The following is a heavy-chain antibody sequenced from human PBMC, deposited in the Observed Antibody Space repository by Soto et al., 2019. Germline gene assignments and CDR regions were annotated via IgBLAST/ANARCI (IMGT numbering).Heavy chain of an antibody. CDR3: AKASGEWLSPFDY. CDR2: ISGSGGST. CDR1: ECKCSSYA. J-gene: IGHJ4*02. Sequence: GGSMRVSRTAAECKCSSYARSWVRKKTGKGLEWVSAISGSGGSTYYADSVKGRFTISRDNSKNTLYLQMNSLRAEDTAVYYCAKASGEWLSPFDYWGQGTLVTVSS. V-gene: IGHV3-23*01. D-gene: IGHD3-3*01.